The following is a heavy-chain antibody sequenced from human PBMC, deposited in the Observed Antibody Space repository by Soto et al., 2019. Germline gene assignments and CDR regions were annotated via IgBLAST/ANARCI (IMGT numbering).Heavy chain of an antibody. J-gene: IGHJ6*02. CDR3: ASELIAAPDYYYGMDV. Sequence: QVQLVQSGAEVKKPGSSVKVSCKASGGTFSSYAISWVRQAPGQGLEWMGGIIPIFGTANYAQKFQGRVTITADKPTSTAYMELSSLRSEDTAVYYCASELIAAPDYYYGMDVWGQGTTVTVSS. V-gene: IGHV1-69*06. D-gene: IGHD6-13*01. CDR2: IIPIFGTA. CDR1: GGTFSSYA.